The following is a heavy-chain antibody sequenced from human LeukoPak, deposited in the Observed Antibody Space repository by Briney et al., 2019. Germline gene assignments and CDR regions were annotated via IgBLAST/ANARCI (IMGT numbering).Heavy chain of an antibody. CDR3: TTGPERCSSTSCYAVGVDY. J-gene: IGHJ4*02. D-gene: IGHD2-2*01. Sequence: GGSLRLSCAASGFTFSNAWMSWVRQAPGKGLEWVGRIKSKTDGGTTDYAAPEKGRFTISRDDSKNTLYLQMNSLKTEDTAVYYCTTGPERCSSTSCYAVGVDYWGQGTLVTVSS. V-gene: IGHV3-15*01. CDR2: IKSKTDGGTT. CDR1: GFTFSNAW.